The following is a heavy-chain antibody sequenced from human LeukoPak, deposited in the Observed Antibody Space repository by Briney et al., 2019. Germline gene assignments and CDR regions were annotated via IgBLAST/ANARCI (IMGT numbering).Heavy chain of an antibody. J-gene: IGHJ6*02. CDR1: GGTFSSYA. V-gene: IGHV1-69*04. CDR3: GTGYCSSTSCPNYYYYGMDV. CDR2: IIPILGIA. D-gene: IGHD2-2*01. Sequence: SVKVSCKASGGTFSSYAISWVRQAPGQGLEWMGRIIPILGIANYAQKFQGRVTITADKSTSTAYMELSSLRSEDTAVYYCGTGYCSSTSCPNYYYYGMDVWGQGTMVTVSS.